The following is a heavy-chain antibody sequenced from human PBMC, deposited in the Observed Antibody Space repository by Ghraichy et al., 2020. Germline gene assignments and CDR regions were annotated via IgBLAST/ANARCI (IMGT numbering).Heavy chain of an antibody. D-gene: IGHD5-12*01. CDR1: GFTFSSYW. Sequence: ETLSLTCAASGFTFSSYWMHWVRQAPGKGLVWVSRIYIDGSGTRYADFVKGRFTISRDNAKNTLYLQMNSLRAEDTAVYYCVRDIVAKDAFDIWGQGTMVTVSS. J-gene: IGHJ3*02. V-gene: IGHV3-74*01. CDR3: VRDIVAKDAFDI. CDR2: IYIDGSGT.